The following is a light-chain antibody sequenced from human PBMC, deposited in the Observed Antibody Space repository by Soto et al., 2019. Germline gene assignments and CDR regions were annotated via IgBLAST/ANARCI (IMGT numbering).Light chain of an antibody. Sequence: EIVLTQSPATLSLSPGERATLSCGASQSVSSNYLAWYQQKPGLAPSLLIFDTSSKATGIPDRVSGSGSGTDFTLTISRLEPEDFAVYYCQQYGSSPRTFGQGTKVELK. V-gene: IGKV3D-20*01. CDR3: QQYGSSPRT. J-gene: IGKJ1*01. CDR2: DTS. CDR1: QSVSSNY.